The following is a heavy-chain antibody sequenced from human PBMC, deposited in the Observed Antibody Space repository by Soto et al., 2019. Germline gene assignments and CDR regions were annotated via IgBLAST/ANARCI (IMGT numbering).Heavy chain of an antibody. CDR2: INTYSGDR. CDR3: ARRGPEYCSGGNCYSDH. V-gene: IGHV1-18*01. D-gene: IGHD2-15*01. CDR1: GYTYINYA. Sequence: GASVKVSCKTSGYTYINYAITWVRQAPGQGLECMGWINTYSGDRKYAENVQGRVSMTTDTVTATAFMELRSLTYDDTAIYFSARRGPEYCSGGNCYSDHWGQGTVVTVSS. J-gene: IGHJ4*02.